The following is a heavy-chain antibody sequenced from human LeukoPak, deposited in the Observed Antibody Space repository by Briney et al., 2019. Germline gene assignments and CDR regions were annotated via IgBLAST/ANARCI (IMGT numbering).Heavy chain of an antibody. CDR1: GFTFSSYS. CDR3: ARFKRTPKVLAAQPL. Sequence: GGSLRLSCAASGFTFSSYSMNWVRQAPGKGLEWVSSISSSSSYIYYADSVKGRFTISRDNAKNSLYLQMDSLRAEDTAVYYCARFKRTPKVLAAQPLWGQGTLVTVSS. CDR2: ISSSSSYI. D-gene: IGHD3-3*02. V-gene: IGHV3-21*01. J-gene: IGHJ4*02.